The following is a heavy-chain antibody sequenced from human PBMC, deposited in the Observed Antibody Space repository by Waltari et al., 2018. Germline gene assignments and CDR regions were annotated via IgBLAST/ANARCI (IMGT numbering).Heavy chain of an antibody. CDR1: GGSIGSNY. J-gene: IGHJ4*02. CDR3: ARVGSSHWVSRFNL. Sequence: QVQLQESGPGLVKPSETLSLTCTVSGGSIGSNYWSRMRQPPGKGLGLIGYIDTSGGTNYNPSLKSRVTISIHTSKNQFSLKLTSVTAADTAVYYCARVGSSHWVSRFNLWGRGTLVSVSS. CDR2: IDTSGGT. D-gene: IGHD2-2*01. V-gene: IGHV4-4*09.